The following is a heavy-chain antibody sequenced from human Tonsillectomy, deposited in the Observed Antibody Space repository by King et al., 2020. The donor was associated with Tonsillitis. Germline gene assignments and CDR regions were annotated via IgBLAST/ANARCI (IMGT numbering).Heavy chain of an antibody. Sequence: VQLQQWGAGLLKPSETLSLTCAVYGGSFSGYYWSWIRQPPGKGLEWIGEINHSGSTNYNPSLKSRVTISVDTSKNQFSLNLSSVTAADTAVYYCARCIATGDNNGLDPWGQGTLVTVSS. D-gene: IGHD6-13*01. CDR2: INHSGST. J-gene: IGHJ5*02. CDR1: GGSFSGYY. CDR3: ARCIATGDNNGLDP. V-gene: IGHV4-34*01.